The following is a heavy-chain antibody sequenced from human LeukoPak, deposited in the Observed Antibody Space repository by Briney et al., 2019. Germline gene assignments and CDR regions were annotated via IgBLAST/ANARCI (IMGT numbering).Heavy chain of an antibody. CDR2: ISGSGGST. D-gene: IGHD3-10*01. CDR3: AKDQGSSDYYFDY. V-gene: IGHV3-23*01. J-gene: IGHJ4*02. CDR1: GFTFSSYA. Sequence: PGGSLRLSCAASGFTFSSYAMSWVRQAPGKGLEWVSAISGSGGSTYYADSVRGRFTISRDNSKNTLYLQMNSLRAEDTAVYYCAKDQGSSDYYFDYWGQGTLVTVSS.